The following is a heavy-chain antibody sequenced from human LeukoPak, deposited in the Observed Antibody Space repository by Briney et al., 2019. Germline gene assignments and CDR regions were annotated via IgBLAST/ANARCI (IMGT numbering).Heavy chain of an antibody. CDR1: GGSISSYY. CDR2: IYYSGST. CDR3: ARVKEVGATTVLDY. J-gene: IGHJ4*02. D-gene: IGHD1-26*01. V-gene: IGHV4-59*01. Sequence: ETLSLTCTVSGGSISSYYWSWIRQPPGKGLEWIGYIYYSGSTNYNPSLKSRVTISVDTSKNQFSLKLSSVTAADTAVYYCARVKEVGATTVLDYWGQGTLVTVSS.